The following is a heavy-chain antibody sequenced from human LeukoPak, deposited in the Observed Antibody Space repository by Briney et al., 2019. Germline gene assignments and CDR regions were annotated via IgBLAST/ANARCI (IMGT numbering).Heavy chain of an antibody. CDR1: GGSISSSH. D-gene: IGHD4-23*01. V-gene: IGHV4-4*09. CDR2: IYTSGGT. CDR3: ARGRSTVVTPNYYYYYCMDV. Sequence: SETLSLTCTVSGGSISSSHWSWIREPPGKGLEWIGNIYTSGGTNYSPSPKSRVTISLDTSRNQFSLKLSSVTAADTAVYYCARGRSTVVTPNYYYYYCMDVWGKGTTVTVSS. J-gene: IGHJ6*03.